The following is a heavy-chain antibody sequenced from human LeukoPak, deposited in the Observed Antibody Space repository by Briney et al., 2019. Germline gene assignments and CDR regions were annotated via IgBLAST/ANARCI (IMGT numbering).Heavy chain of an antibody. CDR3: AKRASGSGTSLYYFDY. V-gene: IGHV3-30*18. CDR1: GFTFSSYG. D-gene: IGHD3-10*01. Sequence: GRSLRLSCTASGFTFSSYGMHWVRQAPGKGLEWVAIISYDGSTTYYADSVKGRFTISRDNSKNTLYLQMNSLRAEDTAVYYCAKRASGSGTSLYYFDYWGQGTLVTVSS. CDR2: ISYDGSTT. J-gene: IGHJ4*02.